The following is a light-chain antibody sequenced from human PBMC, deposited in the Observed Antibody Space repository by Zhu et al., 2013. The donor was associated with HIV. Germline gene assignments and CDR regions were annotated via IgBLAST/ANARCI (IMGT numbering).Light chain of an antibody. CDR3: HQYVRPPLT. CDR2: DIY. Sequence: EVILTQSPDTLYVSPGERATLSCRASQSVNYNSLAWYQQKGGQPPRLLVYDIYYRAAGVPDRFGGFGSETDFTLTISGLEPEDFAVYYCHQYVRPPLTFGGGTKVEMK. V-gene: IGKV3-20*01. J-gene: IGKJ4*01. CDR1: QSVNYNS.